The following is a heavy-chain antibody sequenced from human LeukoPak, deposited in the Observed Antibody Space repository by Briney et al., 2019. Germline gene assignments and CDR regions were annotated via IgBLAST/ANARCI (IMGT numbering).Heavy chain of an antibody. V-gene: IGHV3-7*03. D-gene: IGHD1-26*01. J-gene: IGHJ4*02. CDR2: IKQDGSEK. CDR1: GFTFSSYW. Sequence: PGGSLRLSCAASGFTFSSYWMSWVRQAPGKGLEWVAYIKQDGSEKYYVDSVKGRFTISRDNSKNTLYLQMNSLRAEDTAVYYCAKVRSGSQLWSSYYFDYWGQGTLVTVSS. CDR3: AKVRSGSQLWSSYYFDY.